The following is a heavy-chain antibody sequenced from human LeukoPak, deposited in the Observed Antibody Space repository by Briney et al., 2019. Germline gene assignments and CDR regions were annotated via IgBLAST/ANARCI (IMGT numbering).Heavy chain of an antibody. CDR1: GFTFSHYS. V-gene: IGHV3-21*01. CDR3: ARVMMGATVTTFHYYCMDV. J-gene: IGHJ6*03. CDR2: ITSSSRHI. Sequence: GGSLRLSCAACGFTFSHYSIDWVRQAPGKGLERVASITSSSRHIYYADSVKGRFTISRDNAKNELYLQMNSLRAEDTAIYYCARVMMGATVTTFHYYCMDVWGVGTTVTVSS. D-gene: IGHD4-11*01.